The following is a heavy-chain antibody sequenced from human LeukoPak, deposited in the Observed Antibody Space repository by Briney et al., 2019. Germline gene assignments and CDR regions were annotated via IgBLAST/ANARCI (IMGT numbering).Heavy chain of an antibody. Sequence: ASVKVSCKASGYTLTSYYMHWVRQAPGQGLEWMGIINPSGGSTSYAQKFQGRVTMTGDTSTSTVYMEQSSLRSEDTAVYYCARDGYSGYPDFDYWGQGTLVTVSS. D-gene: IGHD5-12*01. CDR1: GYTLTSYY. J-gene: IGHJ4*02. V-gene: IGHV1-46*01. CDR2: INPSGGST. CDR3: ARDGYSGYPDFDY.